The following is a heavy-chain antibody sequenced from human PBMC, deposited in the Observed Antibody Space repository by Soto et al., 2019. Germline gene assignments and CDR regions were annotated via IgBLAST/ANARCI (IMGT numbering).Heavy chain of an antibody. CDR3: VRGNDSSAYH. CDR1: GFTFRTYW. D-gene: IGHD3-22*01. V-gene: IGHV3-74*01. CDR2: INSDGSST. Sequence: EVQLVESGGGLVQPGGSLRLSCAASGFTFRTYWKHRVRHAPGKGLVWVSRINSDGSSTAYADSVKGRFTISRDHAKNTLYLQMNSLRDEDTAVYYCVRGNDSSAYHWGQGTLVTVSS. J-gene: IGHJ4*02.